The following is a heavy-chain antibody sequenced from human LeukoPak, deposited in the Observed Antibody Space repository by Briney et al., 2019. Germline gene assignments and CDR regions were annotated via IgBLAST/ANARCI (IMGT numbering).Heavy chain of an antibody. CDR3: ARGSRIVVARY. J-gene: IGHJ4*02. V-gene: IGHV4-34*01. CDR1: GGSFSGYY. Sequence: KTSETLSLTCAVYGGSFSGYYWSWIRQPPGKGLEWIGEINHSGSTDYNPSLKSRVTISVDTSKNQFSLKLSSVTAADTAVYYCARGSRIVVARYWGQGTLVTVSS. CDR2: INHSGST. D-gene: IGHD3-22*01.